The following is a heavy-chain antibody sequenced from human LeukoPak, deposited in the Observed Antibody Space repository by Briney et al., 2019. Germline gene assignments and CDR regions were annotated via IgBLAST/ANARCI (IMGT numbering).Heavy chain of an antibody. Sequence: ASVKVSCKASGYTFTSYDINWVRQATGQGLEWMGWMNPNSGNTGYAQKFQGRVTMTRNTSISTAYMELSSLRSEDTAVYYCARGVSGSFLYYYYMDVWGKGTTVTISS. D-gene: IGHD1-26*01. CDR1: GYTFTSYD. V-gene: IGHV1-8*01. CDR3: ARGVSGSFLYYYYMDV. CDR2: MNPNSGNT. J-gene: IGHJ6*03.